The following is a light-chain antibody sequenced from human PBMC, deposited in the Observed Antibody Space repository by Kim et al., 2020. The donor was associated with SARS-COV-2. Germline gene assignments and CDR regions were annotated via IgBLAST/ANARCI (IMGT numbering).Light chain of an antibody. J-gene: IGKJ4*01. Sequence: SASVGDRVTITCRASQGINSFLVWYQQKPGRAPNLLIYGASTLQSGVPSRFSGSGFGTDFTLTISSLQPEDFATYYCQHIYDFPLTFGGGTKVEIK. CDR2: GAS. CDR1: QGINSF. CDR3: QHIYDFPLT. V-gene: IGKV1-9*01.